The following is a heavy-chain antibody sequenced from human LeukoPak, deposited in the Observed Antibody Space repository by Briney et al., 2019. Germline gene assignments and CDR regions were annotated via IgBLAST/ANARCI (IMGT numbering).Heavy chain of an antibody. CDR3: AKDGVRFGELLPFDY. CDR1: GFTFSSYG. D-gene: IGHD3-10*01. J-gene: IGHJ4*02. CDR2: ISYDGSNK. V-gene: IGHV3-30*18. Sequence: GGSLRLSCAASGFTFSSYGMHWVRQAPGKGLEWVVVISYDGSNKYYADSVKGRFTISRDNSKNTLYLQMNSLRAEDTAVYYCAKDGVRFGELLPFDYWGQGTLVTVSS.